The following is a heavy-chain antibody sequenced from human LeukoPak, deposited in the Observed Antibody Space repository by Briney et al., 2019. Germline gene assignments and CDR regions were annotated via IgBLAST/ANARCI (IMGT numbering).Heavy chain of an antibody. CDR2: MNPNSGNA. V-gene: IGHV1-8*01. Sequence: GASVKVSCKASGYTFTSYDINWVRQATGQGLEWMGWMNPNSGNAGYAQKFQGRVTMTRNTSISTAYMELSSLRSEDTAVYYCAISSSERYYYYYYMDVWGKGTTVTVS. CDR1: GYTFTSYD. CDR3: AISSSERYYYYYYMDV. D-gene: IGHD6-6*01. J-gene: IGHJ6*03.